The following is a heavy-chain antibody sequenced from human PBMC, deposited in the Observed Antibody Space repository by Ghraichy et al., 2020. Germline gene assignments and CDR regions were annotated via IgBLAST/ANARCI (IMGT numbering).Heavy chain of an antibody. J-gene: IGHJ4*02. Sequence: SQTLSLTCTVSGGSISSYYWSWIRQPAGKGLEWIGRIYTSGSTNYNPSLKSRVTMSVDTSKNQFSLKLSSVTAADTAVYYCARGLGVARREDYYFDYWGQGTLVTVSS. CDR3: ARGLGVARREDYYFDY. CDR2: IYTSGST. CDR1: GGSISSYY. V-gene: IGHV4-4*07. D-gene: IGHD6-6*01.